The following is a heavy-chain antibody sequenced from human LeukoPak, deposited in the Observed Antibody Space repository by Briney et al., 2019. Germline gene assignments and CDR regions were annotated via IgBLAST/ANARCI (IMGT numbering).Heavy chain of an antibody. D-gene: IGHD1-26*01. Sequence: GGSLRPSCAASGFTFSSYSMNWVRQAPGKGLEWVSSISSSSSYIYYADSVKGRFTISRDNAKNSLYLQMNSLRAQDTAVYYCARDRDGRDFDYWGQGTLVTVSS. V-gene: IGHV3-21*01. J-gene: IGHJ4*02. CDR1: GFTFSSYS. CDR2: ISSSSSYI. CDR3: ARDRDGRDFDY.